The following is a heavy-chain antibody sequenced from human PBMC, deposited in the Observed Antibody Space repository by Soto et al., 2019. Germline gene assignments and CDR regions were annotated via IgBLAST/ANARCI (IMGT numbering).Heavy chain of an antibody. CDR1: GGSISSSSYY. CDR3: ARHPSTFGVVIGHYYGMDV. D-gene: IGHD3-3*01. J-gene: IGHJ6*02. Sequence: LSLTCTVSGGSISSSSYYWGWIRQPPGKGLEWIGSIYYSGSTYYNPSLKSRVTISVDTSKNQFSLKLSSVTAADTAVYYCARHPSTFGVVIGHYYGMDVWGQGTTVTVSS. CDR2: IYYSGST. V-gene: IGHV4-39*01.